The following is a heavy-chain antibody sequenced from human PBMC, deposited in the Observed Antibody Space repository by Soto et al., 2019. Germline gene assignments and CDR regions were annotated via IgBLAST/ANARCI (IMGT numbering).Heavy chain of an antibody. CDR2: IYYSGST. J-gene: IGHJ6*02. Sequence: PSETLSLTCTVSGGSISSYYWSWIRQPPGKGLEWIGYIYYSGSTNYNPSLKSRVTISVDTSKNQFSLKLSSVTAADTAVYYCARARGSRSGYYYYGMDVWGQGTTVTVSS. V-gene: IGHV4-59*01. D-gene: IGHD2-15*01. CDR3: ARARGSRSGYYYYGMDV. CDR1: GGSISSYY.